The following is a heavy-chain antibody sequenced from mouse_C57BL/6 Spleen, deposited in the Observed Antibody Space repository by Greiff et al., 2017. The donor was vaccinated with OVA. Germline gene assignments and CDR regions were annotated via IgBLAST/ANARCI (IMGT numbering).Heavy chain of an antibody. CDR3: AIPLITTVVGDWYFDV. D-gene: IGHD1-1*01. CDR1: GYTFTSYG. Sequence: VQLQQSGAELARPGASVKLSSKASGYTFTSYGISWVKQRTGQGLEWIGEIYPRSGNTYYNEKFKGKATLTADKSSSTAYMELRSLTSEDSAVYFCAIPLITTVVGDWYFDVWGTGTTVTVSS. J-gene: IGHJ1*03. V-gene: IGHV1-81*01. CDR2: IYPRSGNT.